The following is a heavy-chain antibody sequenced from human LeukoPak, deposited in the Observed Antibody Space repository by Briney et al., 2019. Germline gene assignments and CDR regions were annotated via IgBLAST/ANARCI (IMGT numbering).Heavy chain of an antibody. D-gene: IGHD6-13*01. CDR2: ISPYNGNT. J-gene: IGHJ4*02. Sequence: ASVKVSCKASGYTFSNYGITWVRQAPGQGLEWMGWISPYNGNTNYAQKLQGRFTMTTDTSASTAYMELRSLRSDDTALYYCARGGVAAHRTWAYFDYWGQGTLVTVSS. V-gene: IGHV1-18*01. CDR1: GYTFSNYG. CDR3: ARGGVAAHRTWAYFDY.